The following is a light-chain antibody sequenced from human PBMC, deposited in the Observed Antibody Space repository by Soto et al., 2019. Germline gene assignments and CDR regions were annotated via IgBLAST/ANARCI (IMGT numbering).Light chain of an antibody. CDR1: SSNIGSNA. CDR3: SVWDDRLNEGV. CDR2: VNN. J-gene: IGLJ1*01. V-gene: IGLV1-44*01. Sequence: QSVLTQPPSASGTPGQRVTISCSGSSSNIGSNAVNWYQQFPGTAPKLLIYVNNYRPSGVPDRFSGSKSGTSASLAISGLQSEDEADYYCSVWDDRLNEGVFGPVTKLTVL.